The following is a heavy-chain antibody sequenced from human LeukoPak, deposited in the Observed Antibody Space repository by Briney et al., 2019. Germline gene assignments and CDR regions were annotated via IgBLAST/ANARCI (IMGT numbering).Heavy chain of an antibody. CDR2: IYYTGST. J-gene: IGHJ5*02. CDR1: GGSISTYY. D-gene: IGHD6-19*01. CDR3: ARIAVAGTGYNWFDP. Sequence: PSETLSLTCAVSGGSISTYYWNWIRQPPGKGLEWIGYIYYTGSTIYNPSLKSRVTISVDTSKNQFSLKLSSVTAADTAVYYCARIAVAGTGYNWFDPWGQGTLVTVSS. V-gene: IGHV4-59*08.